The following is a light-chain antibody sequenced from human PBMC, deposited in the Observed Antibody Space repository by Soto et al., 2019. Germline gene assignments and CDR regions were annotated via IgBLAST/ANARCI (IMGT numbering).Light chain of an antibody. CDR3: QQYNNWPSRG. CDR1: QSVSSN. J-gene: IGKJ1*01. V-gene: IGKV3-15*01. Sequence: EIVMTQSPATLSVSPGERATLSCRASQSVSSNLAWYQQKPGQAPRLLIYGASTRATGIPARFSGSGSGTEFTLTISSLQSEDFAVYYCQQYNNWPSRGFGQGTKVEIK. CDR2: GAS.